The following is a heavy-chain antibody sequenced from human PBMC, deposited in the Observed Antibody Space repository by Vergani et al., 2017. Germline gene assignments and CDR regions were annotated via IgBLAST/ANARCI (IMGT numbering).Heavy chain of an antibody. J-gene: IGHJ4*02. V-gene: IGHV2-70*04. CDR1: GFSLTSSGMR. CDR3: AWTRGGAPYRSGLYYFDF. CDR2: IDWDDDN. Sequence: QVTFKESGPALVNPRQALTLTCTFSGFSLTSSGMRVSWFRQSPGKALEWLARIDWDDDNFYSASLKTRLAISKDLSNDLVVLTMTNMGPADTGTYYCAWTRGGAPYRSGLYYFDFWGQGTLVTVSS. D-gene: IGHD6-19*01.